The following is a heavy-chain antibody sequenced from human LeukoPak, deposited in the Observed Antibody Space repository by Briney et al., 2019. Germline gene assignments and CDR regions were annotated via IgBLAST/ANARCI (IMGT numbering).Heavy chain of an antibody. V-gene: IGHV7-4-1*02. CDR3: ARDFVAAAAFYFDY. CDR1: GGTFTSYA. J-gene: IGHJ4*02. CDR2: INTNTGNP. D-gene: IGHD6-13*01. Sequence: ASVKVSCKASGGTFTSYAMNWVRQAPGQGLEWMGWINTNTGNPTYAQGFTGRFVFSLDTSVSTAYLQISSLKAEDTAVYYCARDFVAAAAFYFDYWGQGTLVTVSS.